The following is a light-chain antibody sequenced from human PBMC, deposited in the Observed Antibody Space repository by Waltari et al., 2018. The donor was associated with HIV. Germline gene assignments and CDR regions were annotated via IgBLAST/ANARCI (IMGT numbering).Light chain of an antibody. Sequence: SVLTQPASVSGPPGQSLPISCSAVTTDRSVFQYVSWYPQQPAKGPQLVLSDVNYRPSGISDRFSGSKSGNTASLTISALQPDDEGHYYCSSYTTTRSVVFGGGTKVTVL. CDR1: TTDRSVFQY. V-gene: IGLV2-14*03. CDR3: SSYTTTRSVV. CDR2: DVN. J-gene: IGLJ3*02.